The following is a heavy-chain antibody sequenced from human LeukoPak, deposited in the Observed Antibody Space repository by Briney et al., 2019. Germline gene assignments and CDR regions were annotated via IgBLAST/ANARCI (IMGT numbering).Heavy chain of an antibody. V-gene: IGHV1-2*06. CDR2: INPNSGGT. CDR3: ARDRNVDYYYSYYMDV. J-gene: IGHJ6*03. CDR1: GYTFTGYY. D-gene: IGHD1-1*01. Sequence: ASVKVSCKASGYTFTGYYMHWVRQAPGQGREWMGRINPNSGGTNYAQKFQGRVTMTRDTSISTAYMELSRLRSDDTAVYYCARDRNVDYYYSYYMDVWGKGTTVTVSS.